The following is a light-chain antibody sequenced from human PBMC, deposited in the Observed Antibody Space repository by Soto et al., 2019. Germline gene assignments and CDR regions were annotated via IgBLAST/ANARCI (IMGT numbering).Light chain of an antibody. V-gene: IGLV2-14*01. CDR1: SSDVGGYNY. CDR2: EVS. CDR3: SSYTSSSFYV. Sequence: QSALTQPASVSGSPGQSITISCTGTSSDVGGYNYVSWYQQNPGKAPKLMIYEVSNRPSGVSNRFSGSKSGNTASLTISGLQAEDEADYYCSSYTSSSFYVFGPGTKVTVL. J-gene: IGLJ1*01.